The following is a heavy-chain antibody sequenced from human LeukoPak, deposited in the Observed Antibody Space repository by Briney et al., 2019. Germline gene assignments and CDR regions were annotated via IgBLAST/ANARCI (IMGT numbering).Heavy chain of an antibody. V-gene: IGHV4-34*01. J-gene: IGHJ4*02. D-gene: IGHD4-11*01. CDR2: INHSGST. CDR1: GGSFSGYY. Sequence: PSETLPLTCAVYGGSFSGYYWSWIRQPPGKGLEWIGEINHSGSTNYNPSLKSRVTISVDTSKNQFSLKLSSVTAADTAVYYCARGRLPLIGIFDYWGQGTLVTVSS. CDR3: ARGRLPLIGIFDY.